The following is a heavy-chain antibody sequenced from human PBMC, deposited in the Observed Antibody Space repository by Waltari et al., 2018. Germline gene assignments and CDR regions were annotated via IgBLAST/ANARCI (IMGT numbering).Heavy chain of an antibody. CDR2: VSGGGGST. CDR3: ARVRDNFWTPSE. J-gene: IGHJ4*02. Sequence: QLQLQESGPGLVKPSETLSLICAVSGGSISSNQWSWIRQPPGKGLEWIGRVSGGGGSTDYNPSLKSRVTFSTDTSKNQFSLKLISVTAADTAVYYCARVRDNFWTPSEWGQGVLVTVSS. D-gene: IGHD3-3*01. CDR1: GGSISSNQ. V-gene: IGHV4-59*12.